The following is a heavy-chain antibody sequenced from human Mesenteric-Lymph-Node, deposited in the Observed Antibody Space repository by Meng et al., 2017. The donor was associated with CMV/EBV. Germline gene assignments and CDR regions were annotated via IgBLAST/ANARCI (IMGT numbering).Heavy chain of an antibody. D-gene: IGHD6-13*01. CDR3: ARRAPSGYSSSWYDAPRWFDP. CDR2: IKPNSGDT. Sequence: ASVKVSCKTSGYFFSDHFMHWVRQAPGQGLEWMGWIKPNSGDTNYAQNFQGRVTMTSDSSFNTAYMELSRLRSDDTAVYYCARRAPSGYSSSWYDAPRWFDPWGRGTLVTVSS. J-gene: IGHJ5*02. CDR1: GYFFSDHF. V-gene: IGHV1-2*02.